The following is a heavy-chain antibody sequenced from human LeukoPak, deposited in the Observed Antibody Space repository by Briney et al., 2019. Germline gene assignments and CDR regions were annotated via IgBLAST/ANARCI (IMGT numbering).Heavy chain of an antibody. CDR2: LRFDESRK. Sequence: PGGSLRLSCAASGDTFRANGMQSVRQAPGKGLEWVAFLRFDESRKYYADSVKGRFNVSRDTSKNTLYLQMNSPRAEDTAIYYCAKGGSDGYNSEYYMDVWGTGTTVTVSS. D-gene: IGHD5-24*01. V-gene: IGHV3-30*02. J-gene: IGHJ6*03. CDR3: AKGGSDGYNSEYYMDV. CDR1: GDTFRANG.